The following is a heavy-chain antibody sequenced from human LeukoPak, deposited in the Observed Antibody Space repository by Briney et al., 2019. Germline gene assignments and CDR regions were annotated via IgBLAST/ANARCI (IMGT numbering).Heavy chain of an antibody. CDR3: ARVGYYDFWSGPYGMDV. Sequence: SETLSLTCAVYGGSFSGYYWSWIRQPPGEGLEWIGEINHSGSTNYNPSLKSRVTISVDTSKNQFSLKLSSVTAADTAVYYCARVGYYDFWSGPYGMDVWGQGTTVTVSS. V-gene: IGHV4-34*01. J-gene: IGHJ6*02. CDR1: GGSFSGYY. CDR2: INHSGST. D-gene: IGHD3-3*01.